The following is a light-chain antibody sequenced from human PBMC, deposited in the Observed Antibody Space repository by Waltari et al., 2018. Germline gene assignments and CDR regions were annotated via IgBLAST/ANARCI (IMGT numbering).Light chain of an antibody. CDR2: DAS. Sequence: EIVLTQSPATLSLSPGERATLSCRASQSVSSYVAWYQQKPGQAPRLLIYDASNRATGIPARFSGSGSGTDFTLTISSLEPEDFAVYYCQQRSNLWTFGQGTKVEIK. V-gene: IGKV3-11*01. CDR3: QQRSNLWT. J-gene: IGKJ1*01. CDR1: QSVSSY.